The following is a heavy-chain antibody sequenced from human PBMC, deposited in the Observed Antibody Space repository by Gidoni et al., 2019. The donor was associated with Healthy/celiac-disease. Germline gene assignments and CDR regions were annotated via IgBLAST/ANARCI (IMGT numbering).Heavy chain of an antibody. CDR3: ARVTVVVPAAMVTHGDFDY. Sequence: QVQLQQWGAGLLKPSETLSLTCAVYGGCFSGYYWSWIRQPPGKGLEWIGEINHSGSTNYNPSLKSRVTISVDTSKNQFSLKLSSVTAADTAVYYCARVTVVVPAAMVTHGDFDYWGQGTLVTVSS. D-gene: IGHD2-2*01. CDR1: GGCFSGYY. CDR2: INHSGST. J-gene: IGHJ4*02. V-gene: IGHV4-34*01.